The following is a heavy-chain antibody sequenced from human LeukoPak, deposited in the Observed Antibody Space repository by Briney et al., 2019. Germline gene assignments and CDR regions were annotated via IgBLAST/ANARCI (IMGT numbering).Heavy chain of an antibody. D-gene: IGHD5-24*01. J-gene: IGHJ4*02. CDR2: IYYSGST. CDR1: GGSISSYY. CDR3: ARASRWLQSVFGY. Sequence: PSETLSLTCTASGGSISSYYWSWIRQPPGKGLEWIGYIYYSGSTNYNPSLKSRVTISVDTSKNQFSLKLSSVTAADTAVYYCARASRWLQSVFGYWGQGTLVTVSS. V-gene: IGHV4-59*01.